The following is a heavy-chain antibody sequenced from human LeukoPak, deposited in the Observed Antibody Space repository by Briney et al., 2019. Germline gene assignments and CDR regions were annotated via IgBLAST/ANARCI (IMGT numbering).Heavy chain of an antibody. Sequence: ASVKVSCKASGYTFTSYDINWVRQATGQGLEWMGWMNPNSGNTGYAQKFQGRVTITRNTSISTAYMELSSLRSEDTAVYYCARWAAAAGNYYYYYMDVWGKGTTVTVSS. CDR2: MNPNSGNT. V-gene: IGHV1-8*03. J-gene: IGHJ6*03. CDR3: ARWAAAAGNYYYYYMDV. D-gene: IGHD6-13*01. CDR1: GYTFTSYD.